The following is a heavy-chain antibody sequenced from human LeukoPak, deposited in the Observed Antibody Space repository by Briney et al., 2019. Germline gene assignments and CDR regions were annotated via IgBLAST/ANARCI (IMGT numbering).Heavy chain of an antibody. CDR2: IRTYNGNT. CDR1: GGTFTSYA. Sequence: ASVKISRKASGGTFTSYAISWVRQAPGEGLEWMGWIRTYNGNTHYTQKLQGRVTMTTDTSTSTAYMELSSLRSDDTAVYYCARGHRGDPPPPFDYWGQGTLVTVSS. D-gene: IGHD2-21*02. J-gene: IGHJ4*02. V-gene: IGHV1-18*01. CDR3: ARGHRGDPPPPFDY.